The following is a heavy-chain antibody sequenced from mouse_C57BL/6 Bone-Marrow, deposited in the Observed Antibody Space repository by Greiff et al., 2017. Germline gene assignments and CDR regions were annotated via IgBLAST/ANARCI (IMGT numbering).Heavy chain of an antibody. V-gene: IGHV2-2*01. Sequence: QVQLQQSGPGLVQPSQSLSITCTVSGFSLTSYGVHWVRQSPGKGLEWLGVICSGGSTDYNAAFISSLSISKDNSKSKVYLKMNSLKADDTAIYYCARASPYDGSPMDYWGQGTSVTVSA. J-gene: IGHJ4*01. CDR3: ARASPYDGSPMDY. D-gene: IGHD2-10*01. CDR1: GFSLTSYG. CDR2: ICSGGST.